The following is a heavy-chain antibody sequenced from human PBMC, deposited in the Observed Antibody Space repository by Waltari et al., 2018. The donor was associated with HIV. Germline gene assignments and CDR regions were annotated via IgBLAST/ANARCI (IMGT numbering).Heavy chain of an antibody. D-gene: IGHD1-1*01. V-gene: IGHV4-39*01. Sequence: QLQLQESGPGLVKPSETLSITCTVSGGSISSSSYYWGWIRQPPGKGLEWFGSIYYSGSTYYNPSLKSRVTISVDTSKNQFSLKLSSVTAADTAVYYCARLSSMEHYWGQGTLVTVSS. CDR1: GGSISSSSYY. J-gene: IGHJ4*02. CDR3: ARLSSMEHY. CDR2: IYYSGST.